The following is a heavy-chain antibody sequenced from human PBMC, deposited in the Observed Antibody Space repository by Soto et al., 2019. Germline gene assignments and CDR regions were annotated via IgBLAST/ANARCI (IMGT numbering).Heavy chain of an antibody. Sequence: SVKVSCKASGFTFTSSAMQWVRQARGQRLEWIGWIVVGSGNTNYAQKFQERVTITRDMSTSTAYMELSSLRSEDTAVYYCARSVRPLSWFDPWGQGTRVTVSS. CDR2: IVVGSGNT. CDR1: GFTFTSSA. V-gene: IGHV1-58*02. D-gene: IGHD3-10*01. J-gene: IGHJ5*02. CDR3: ARSVRPLSWFDP.